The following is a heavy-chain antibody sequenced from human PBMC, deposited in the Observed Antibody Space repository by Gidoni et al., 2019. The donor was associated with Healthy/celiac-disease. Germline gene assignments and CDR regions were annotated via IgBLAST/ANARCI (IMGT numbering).Heavy chain of an antibody. V-gene: IGHV3-23*01. CDR1: GFTFSSYA. Sequence: EVQLLESGGGLVQPGGPLRLSCAASGFTFSSYALSWVRQAPGRGLEWVSAISGSGGSTYYADSVKGRFTISRDNSKNTLCLQMNSLRAEDTAVYYCAKDLYENGYWGQGTLVTVSS. D-gene: IGHD5-12*01. CDR3: AKDLYENGY. J-gene: IGHJ4*02. CDR2: ISGSGGST.